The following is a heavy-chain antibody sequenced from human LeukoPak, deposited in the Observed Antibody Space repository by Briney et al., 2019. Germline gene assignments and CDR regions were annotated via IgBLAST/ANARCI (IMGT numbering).Heavy chain of an antibody. J-gene: IGHJ5*02. CDR2: IYNSGST. D-gene: IGHD3-16*01. CDR3: AREGGGDSRNWFDP. V-gene: IGHV4-4*02. Sequence: SGTLSLTCAVSGGTFSSSTWWSGVRPPPGRGRGWIGVIYNSGSTNYNPSLKSRVTISVDKSKNQFSLKLSSVTAADTAVYYCAREGGGDSRNWFDPWGQGTLVTVSS. CDR1: GGTFSSSTW.